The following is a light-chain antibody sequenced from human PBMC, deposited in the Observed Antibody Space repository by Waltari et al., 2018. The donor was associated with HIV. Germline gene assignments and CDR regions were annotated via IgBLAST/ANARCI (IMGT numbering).Light chain of an antibody. V-gene: IGLV1-47*01. CDR3: AAWDDSLSGPGV. J-gene: IGLJ3*02. CDR1: SSNIGSNY. Sequence: QSVLTPPPSASGTPGQRVTISCSGSSSNIGSNYVYWYQQLPGTAPKLLIYRNNQRPSGVPDRFSGSKSGTSASLAISGLRSEDEADYYCAAWDDSLSGPGVFGGGTKLTVL. CDR2: RNN.